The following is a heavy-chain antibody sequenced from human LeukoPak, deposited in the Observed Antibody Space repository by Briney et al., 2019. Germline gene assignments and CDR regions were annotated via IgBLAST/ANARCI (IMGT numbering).Heavy chain of an antibody. CDR3: AKDGRSWNFDY. CDR1: GFTFDDYG. Sequence: GGSLRLSCAASGFTFDDYGMSWVRQAPGKGLEWVAFIRDNGRDEYYADSVKGRFTISRDTSKNTLYLQMNSLRAEDTAVYYCAKDGRSWNFDYWGQGTLVTVSS. V-gene: IGHV3-30*02. J-gene: IGHJ4*02. CDR2: IRDNGRDE. D-gene: IGHD6-6*01.